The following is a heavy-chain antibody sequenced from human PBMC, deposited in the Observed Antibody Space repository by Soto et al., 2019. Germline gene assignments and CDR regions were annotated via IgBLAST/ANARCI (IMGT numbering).Heavy chain of an antibody. J-gene: IGHJ3*02. V-gene: IGHV3-23*01. CDR3: ASAKAVVIAPLGI. Sequence: VGSLRLSCAASGFTFNNSAMTWVRQAPGQGLEWVASISENGGSRGGTYYADSVKGRFTISRDNSKDTLYLQVDSLTGADTAVYYCASAKAVVIAPLGIWGQGALVTVSS. CDR1: GFTFNNSA. CDR2: ISENGGSRGGT. D-gene: IGHD2-21*01.